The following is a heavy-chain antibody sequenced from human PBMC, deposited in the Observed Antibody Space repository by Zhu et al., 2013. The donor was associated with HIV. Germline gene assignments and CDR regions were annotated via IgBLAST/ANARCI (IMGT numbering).Heavy chain of an antibody. J-gene: IGHJ6*02. CDR3: ARGVVVPAVRGNMDV. CDR1: GGTFNSYA. CDR2: TIPIFDTP. Sequence: QVQLVQSGAEVKKPGSSVKVSCKASGGTFNSYAISWVRQAPGQGLEWMGGTIPIFDTPSYAQKFQGRVTITADKSTSTAYMELSSLTSEDTAVYYCARGVVVPAVRGNMDVWGQGTTVTVSS. V-gene: IGHV1-69*06. D-gene: IGHD2-2*01.